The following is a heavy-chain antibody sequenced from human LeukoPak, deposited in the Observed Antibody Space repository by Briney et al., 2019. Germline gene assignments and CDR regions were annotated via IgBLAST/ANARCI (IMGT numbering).Heavy chain of an antibody. J-gene: IGHJ4*02. V-gene: IGHV1-2*02. CDR3: ARASRVDTAMVKFYFDY. Sequence: EASVKVSCKASGYTFTGYYMHWVRQAPGQGLEWMGWINPNSGGTNYAQKFQGRVTMTRDTSISTAYMELSRLRSDDTAVYYCARASRVDTAMVKFYFDYWGQGTLVTVSS. D-gene: IGHD5-18*01. CDR2: INPNSGGT. CDR1: GYTFTGYY.